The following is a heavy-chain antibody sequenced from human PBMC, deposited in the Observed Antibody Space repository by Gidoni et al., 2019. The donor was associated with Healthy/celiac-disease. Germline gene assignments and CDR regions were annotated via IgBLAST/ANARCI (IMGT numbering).Heavy chain of an antibody. J-gene: IGHJ3*02. V-gene: IGHV4-39*01. CDR1: GGSISSSSYY. Sequence: QLQLQESGPGLVKPSETLSLTCTVSGGSISSSSYYWGWIRQPPGKGLEWIGSIYYSGSTYYNPSLKSRVTISVDTSKNQFSLKLSSVTAADTAVYYCARYGRRVAFDIWGQGTMVTVSS. D-gene: IGHD3-10*01. CDR2: IYYSGST. CDR3: ARYGRRVAFDI.